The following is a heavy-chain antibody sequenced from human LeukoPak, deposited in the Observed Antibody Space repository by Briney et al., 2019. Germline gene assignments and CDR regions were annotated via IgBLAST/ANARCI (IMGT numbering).Heavy chain of an antibody. CDR2: ISGSGGGT. J-gene: IGHJ4*02. Sequence: GGSLRLSCAASGFTFSTYAMTWVRQAPGKGLEWVSAISGSGGGTYYADSVKGRFTISRDNSKNTLYLQMNGLRAEDTAVYYCARDSSGYAEFDYWGQGTLVTVSS. CDR3: ARDSSGYAEFDY. CDR1: GFTFSTYA. V-gene: IGHV3-23*01. D-gene: IGHD3-22*01.